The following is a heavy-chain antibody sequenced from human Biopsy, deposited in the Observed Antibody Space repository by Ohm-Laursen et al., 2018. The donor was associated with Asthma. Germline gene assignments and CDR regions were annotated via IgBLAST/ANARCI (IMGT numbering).Heavy chain of an antibody. Sequence: SLRLSCAASGFSFDDCAMHWVRQAPGKGLEWVSSISWNSGNIDYAVSVKGRFTISRDNAKNSLYLQMQSLRPEDTAFYYCANSADYYDSTDYLDFWGRGTLVTVSS. CDR1: GFSFDDCA. J-gene: IGHJ4*01. D-gene: IGHD3-22*01. V-gene: IGHV3-9*01. CDR3: ANSADYYDSTDYLDF. CDR2: ISWNSGNI.